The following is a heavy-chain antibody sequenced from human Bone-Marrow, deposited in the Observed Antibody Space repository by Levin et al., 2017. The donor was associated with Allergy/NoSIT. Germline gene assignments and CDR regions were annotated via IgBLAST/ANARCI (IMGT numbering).Heavy chain of an antibody. CDR1: GASMKTEDYN. Sequence: SETLSLTCSVSGASMKTEDYNWSWIRQAPGKGLEWIAHIQYSGSTNFNPSLKSRLSISVDNFRDRFSLKMTSVTAADTAVYFCARGGRGYTGGYHQMYVFDIWGQGTVVTVSS. J-gene: IGHJ3*02. CDR2: IQYSGST. CDR3: ARGGRGYTGGYHQMYVFDI. D-gene: IGHD3-22*01. V-gene: IGHV4-30-4*01.